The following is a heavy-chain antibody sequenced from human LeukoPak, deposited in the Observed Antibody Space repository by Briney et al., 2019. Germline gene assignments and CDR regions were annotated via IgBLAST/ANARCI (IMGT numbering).Heavy chain of an antibody. V-gene: IGHV3-7*01. J-gene: IGHJ2*01. CDR2: IKGDGSEK. CDR3: ARLGYASAWSYWYFDL. D-gene: IGHD6-19*01. CDR1: GFTFNTVW. Sequence: AGGSLRLSCAASGFTFNTVWMTWVRQAPGKGLEWVANIKGDGSEKSYADSVRGRSTISRDNAQNSLFLQMNMLRVEDTAIYYCARLGYASAWSYWYFDLWGRGTLVTVSS.